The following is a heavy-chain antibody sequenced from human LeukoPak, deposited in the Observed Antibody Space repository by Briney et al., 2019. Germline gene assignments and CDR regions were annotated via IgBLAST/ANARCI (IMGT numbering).Heavy chain of an antibody. CDR1: GGSISSYY. V-gene: IGHV4-59*01. CDR3: ARERRDGYKSDAFDI. Sequence: SETLSLTCTVSGGSISSYYWSWIRQPPGKGQEWIGYIYYSGSTNYNPSLKSRVTISVDTSKNQFSLKLSSVTAADTAVYYCARERRDGYKSDAFDIWGQGTMVTVSS. D-gene: IGHD5-24*01. CDR2: IYYSGST. J-gene: IGHJ3*02.